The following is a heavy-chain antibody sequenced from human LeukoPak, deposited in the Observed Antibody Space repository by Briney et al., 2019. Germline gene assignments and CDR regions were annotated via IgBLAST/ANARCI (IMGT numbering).Heavy chain of an antibody. CDR1: GYTFTSYG. V-gene: IGHV1-18*04. Sequence: ASVKVSCKASGYTFTSYGISWVRQAPGQGLEWMGWISAYNGNTNYAQKLQGRVTMTTDTSTSTAYMELRSLRSDDTAVYYCARGPVAGPLGSWFDPWGQGTLVTVSS. D-gene: IGHD6-19*01. CDR2: ISAYNGNT. J-gene: IGHJ5*02. CDR3: ARGPVAGPLGSWFDP.